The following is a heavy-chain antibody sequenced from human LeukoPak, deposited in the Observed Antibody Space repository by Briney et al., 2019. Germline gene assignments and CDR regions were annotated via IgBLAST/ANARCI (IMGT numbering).Heavy chain of an antibody. Sequence: GGSLRLSCAASGFIFGSYAMSWVRQAPGKGLEWVSAISGSGGSTYYADSVKGRFTISRDNSKNTLYLQMNSLRAEDTAVYYCAARGDRTGYFDYWGQGTLVTVSS. D-gene: IGHD3/OR15-3a*01. CDR1: GFIFGSYA. CDR2: ISGSGGST. CDR3: AARGDRTGYFDY. V-gene: IGHV3-23*01. J-gene: IGHJ4*02.